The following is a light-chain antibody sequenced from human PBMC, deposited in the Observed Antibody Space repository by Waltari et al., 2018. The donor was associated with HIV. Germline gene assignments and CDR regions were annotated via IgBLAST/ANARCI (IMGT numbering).Light chain of an antibody. CDR1: SSDVGAYNY. J-gene: IGLJ2*01. Sequence: QSALTQPPSASGSPGPSVPISCTGTSSDVGAYNYVSWYHQHPGKAPKLMISEVSKRPSEVPDRFSGTKSSNTASLTVSGLQAEDEADYYCTSYAGNNVVFGGGTKMTVL. CDR3: TSYAGNNVV. V-gene: IGLV2-8*01. CDR2: EVS.